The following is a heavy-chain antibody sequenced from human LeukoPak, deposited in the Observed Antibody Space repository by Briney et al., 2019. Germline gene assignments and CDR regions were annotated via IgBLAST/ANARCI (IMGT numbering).Heavy chain of an antibody. D-gene: IGHD6-19*01. CDR3: AKDRQQWLGPEDY. V-gene: IGHV3-23*01. CDR1: GFTFSSYA. CDR2: ISGSGGST. J-gene: IGHJ4*02. Sequence: GGSLRPSCAASGFTFSSYAMSWVRQAPGKGLEWVSAISGSGGSTYYADSVKGRFTISRDNSKNTLYLQMNSLRAEDTAVYYCAKDRQQWLGPEDYWGQGTLVTVSS.